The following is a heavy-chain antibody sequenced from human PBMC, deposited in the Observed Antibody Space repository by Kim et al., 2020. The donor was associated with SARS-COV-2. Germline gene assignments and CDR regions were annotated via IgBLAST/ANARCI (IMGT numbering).Heavy chain of an antibody. Sequence: GGSLRLSCAASGFTFSDYYMSWIRQAPGKGLEWVSYISSSGSTIYYADSVKGRFTISRDNAKNSLYLQMNSLRAEDTAVYYCGKGELTGDLADYWGQGTLVTVSS. J-gene: IGHJ4*02. V-gene: IGHV3-11*01. CDR2: ISSSGSTI. CDR3: GKGELTGDLADY. D-gene: IGHD7-27*01. CDR1: GFTFSDYY.